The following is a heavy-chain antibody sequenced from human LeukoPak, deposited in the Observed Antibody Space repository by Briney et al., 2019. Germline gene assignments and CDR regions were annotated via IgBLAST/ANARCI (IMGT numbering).Heavy chain of an antibody. Sequence: ASVKVSCKASGYTFTSYGISWVRQAPGQGLEWMGWISAYNGNTKYAQRLQGRVTMTTDTSTTTAYVELRSLRSDDTAVYYCARDLLQYFDWLTMAGYWGQGTLVTVSS. CDR2: ISAYNGNT. CDR3: ARDLLQYFDWLTMAGY. V-gene: IGHV1-18*01. D-gene: IGHD3-9*01. CDR1: GYTFTSYG. J-gene: IGHJ4*02.